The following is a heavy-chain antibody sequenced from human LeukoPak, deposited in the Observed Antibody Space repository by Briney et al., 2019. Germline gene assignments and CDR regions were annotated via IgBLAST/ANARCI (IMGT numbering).Heavy chain of an antibody. CDR3: VRGAVGTGVWFDP. V-gene: IGHV3-74*01. D-gene: IGHD1-26*01. Sequence: PGGSQRLSCAASGFTFSGYWMHWVRQAPGKGLEWVSRINIDGATTNYADSVKGRFTISRDNAKNTLHLQMNSLRADDTAVYYCVRGAVGTGVWFDPWGQGTLVTVSS. CDR2: INIDGATT. J-gene: IGHJ5*02. CDR1: GFTFSGYW.